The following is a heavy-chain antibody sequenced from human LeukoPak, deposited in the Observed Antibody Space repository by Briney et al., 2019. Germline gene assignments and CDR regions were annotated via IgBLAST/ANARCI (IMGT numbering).Heavy chain of an antibody. CDR2: ISGSGGST. D-gene: IGHD2-15*01. Sequence: GGSLRLSCAASGFTFSSYAMSWVRQAPGKGLEWVSAISGSGGSTYYADSVKGRFTISRDNSKNTLYLQMNSLRAEDTAVYYCATTPDIVVEVAATSDYWGQGTLVTVSS. CDR3: ATTPDIVVEVAATSDY. V-gene: IGHV3-23*01. J-gene: IGHJ4*02. CDR1: GFTFSSYA.